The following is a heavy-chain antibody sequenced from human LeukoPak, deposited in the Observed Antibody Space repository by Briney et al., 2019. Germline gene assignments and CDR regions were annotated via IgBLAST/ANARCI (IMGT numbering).Heavy chain of an antibody. Sequence: GGSLRLSCAASQFIFSTYAMSWVRQPPGKGLEWVSGITSSGGSTYYADSVRGRFTISRDNSKNTLSLQMNSLRVEDTAVYYCAKDARYSGPFDYWGQGTLVTVSS. V-gene: IGHV3-23*01. J-gene: IGHJ4*02. CDR2: ITSSGGST. CDR1: QFIFSTYA. D-gene: IGHD5-12*01. CDR3: AKDARYSGPFDY.